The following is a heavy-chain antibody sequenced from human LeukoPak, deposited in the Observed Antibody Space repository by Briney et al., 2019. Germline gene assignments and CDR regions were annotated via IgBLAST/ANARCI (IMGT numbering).Heavy chain of an antibody. CDR3: ASGSYGSGSYDY. V-gene: IGHV3-21*01. D-gene: IGHD3-10*01. CDR1: GFTFSSYS. Sequence: PGGSLRLSCAASGFTFSSYSMNWVRQAPGKGLEWVSSISSSSSYIYYADSVKGRFTISRDNAKNSLYLQMNSLRAEDTAVYYCASGSYGSGSYDYWGQGTLVTVSS. J-gene: IGHJ4*02. CDR2: ISSSSSYI.